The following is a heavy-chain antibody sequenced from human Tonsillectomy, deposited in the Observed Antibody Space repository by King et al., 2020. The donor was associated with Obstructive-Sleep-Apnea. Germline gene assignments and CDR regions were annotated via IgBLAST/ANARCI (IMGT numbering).Heavy chain of an antibody. CDR1: GFTFSSYG. CDR2: IWYDGSNK. Sequence: VQLVESGGGVVQPGRSLRLSCAASGFTFSSYGMHWVRQAPGKGLEWVAVIWYDGSNKYYADSVKGRFTISRENSKNTRYLQMNSLRAEDTAVYYCAKDYDYGDYPVFDYWGQGTLVTVSS. V-gene: IGHV3-33*06. J-gene: IGHJ4*02. CDR3: AKDYDYGDYPVFDY. D-gene: IGHD4-17*01.